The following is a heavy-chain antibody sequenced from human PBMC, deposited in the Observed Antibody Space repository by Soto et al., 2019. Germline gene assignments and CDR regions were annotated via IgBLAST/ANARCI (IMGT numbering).Heavy chain of an antibody. J-gene: IGHJ6*02. CDR3: AREPYSSSWYLIYYYYGMEV. CDR2: INPSGGST. CDR1: GYTFTSYY. D-gene: IGHD6-13*01. V-gene: IGHV1-46*01. Sequence: QVQLVQSGAEVKKPGASVKVSCKASGYTFTSYYMHWVRQAPGQGLEWMGIINPSGGSTSYAQKDQGRVTMTRDTATSTVHMELSSLRSEDTAVYYCAREPYSSSWYLIYYYYGMEVWGPGTPVTVSS.